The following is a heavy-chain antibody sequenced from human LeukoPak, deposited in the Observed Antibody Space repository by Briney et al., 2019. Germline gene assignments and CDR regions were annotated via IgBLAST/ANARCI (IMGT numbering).Heavy chain of an antibody. CDR1: GYTFIDYN. CDR3: ARSGDGDRSPLGDWFFDL. Sequence: PWASGKVSCKASGYTFIDYNVHWVRQAPGQGLEWMGWVNPNSGGTHYAQKFQAWVTMTRDMSISTAYMELNKLKSDDTAVYYCARSGDGDRSPLGDWFFDLWGRGTLVTVSS. CDR2: VNPNSGGT. J-gene: IGHJ2*01. V-gene: IGHV1-2*04. D-gene: IGHD3-22*01.